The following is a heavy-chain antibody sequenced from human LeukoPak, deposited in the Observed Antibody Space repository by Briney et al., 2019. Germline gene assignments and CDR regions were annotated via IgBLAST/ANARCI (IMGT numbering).Heavy chain of an antibody. Sequence: GGSLRLSCAVSGFTFSDYEMNWVRQAPGKGLEWVANIKQDGSEKYYVDSVKGRFTISRDNAKNSLYLQMNSLRAEDTAVYYCARDMRAAAANRYYYYGMDVWGQGTTVTVSS. D-gene: IGHD6-13*01. V-gene: IGHV3-7*01. J-gene: IGHJ6*02. CDR1: GFTFSDYE. CDR3: ARDMRAAAANRYYYYGMDV. CDR2: IKQDGSEK.